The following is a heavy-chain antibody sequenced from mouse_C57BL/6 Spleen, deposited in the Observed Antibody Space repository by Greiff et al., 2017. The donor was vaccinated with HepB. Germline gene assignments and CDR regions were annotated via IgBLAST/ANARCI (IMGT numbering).Heavy chain of an antibody. V-gene: IGHV5-17*01. CDR2: ISSGSSTI. J-gene: IGHJ2*01. Sequence: EVQRVESGGGLVKPGGSLKLSCAASGFTFSDYGMHWVRQAPEKGLEWVAYISSGSSTIYYADTVKGRFTISRDNAKNTLFLQMTSLRSEDTAMYYCASAYYSNYVLDYWGQGTTLTVSS. CDR1: GFTFSDYG. CDR3: ASAYYSNYVLDY. D-gene: IGHD2-5*01.